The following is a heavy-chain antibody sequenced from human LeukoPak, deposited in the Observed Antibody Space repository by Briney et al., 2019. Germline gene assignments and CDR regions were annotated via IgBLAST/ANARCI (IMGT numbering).Heavy chain of an antibody. V-gene: IGHV3-7*01. J-gene: IGHJ4*02. CDR3: ARAQLTSMLADY. CDR2: IKEDGSEK. CDR1: GFTFSSYW. Sequence: GGSLRLSCAASGFTFSSYWMSWVRQAPGKGLEWVANIKEDGSEKYYVDSVKGRFTISRDNAKNSLFLQMHSLRAEDTAVYYCARAQLTSMLADYWGQGTLVTVSS. D-gene: IGHD5-18*01.